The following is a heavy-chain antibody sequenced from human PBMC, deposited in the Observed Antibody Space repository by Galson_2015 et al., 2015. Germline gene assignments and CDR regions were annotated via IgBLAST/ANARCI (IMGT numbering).Heavy chain of an antibody. V-gene: IGHV3-30*12. CDR1: GFTFSLYG. J-gene: IGHJ4*02. Sequence: SLRLSCAASGFTFSLYGMHWVRQAPGKGLEWVAVIQSDGNKRYSTDSVRGRFTISRDNSKNTVSLQMDSLRVEGTAIYYCARDGGPATGGLDCHYWGQGTRVTVSS. CDR3: ARDGGPATGGLDCHY. D-gene: IGHD2-21*02. CDR2: IQSDGNKR.